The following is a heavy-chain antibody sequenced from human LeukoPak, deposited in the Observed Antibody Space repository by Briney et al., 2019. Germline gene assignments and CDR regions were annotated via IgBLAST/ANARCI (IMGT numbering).Heavy chain of an antibody. Sequence: SVKVSCKASGGTFSSYTISWVRQAPGQGLEWMGRIIPILGIANYAQKFQGRVTITADKSTSTAYMELSSLRSEDTAVYYCARDPWIQLWTTTGRGNWFDPWGQGTLVTVSS. CDR1: GGTFSSYT. J-gene: IGHJ5*02. D-gene: IGHD5-18*01. V-gene: IGHV1-69*04. CDR2: IIPILGIA. CDR3: ARDPWIQLWTTTGRGNWFDP.